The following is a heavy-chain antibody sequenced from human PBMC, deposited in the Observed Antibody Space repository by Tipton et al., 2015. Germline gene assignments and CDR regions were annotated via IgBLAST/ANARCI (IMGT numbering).Heavy chain of an antibody. CDR3: ARFGTTPATDDVFDI. D-gene: IGHD1/OR15-1a*01. CDR1: AYSISSDYY. J-gene: IGHJ3*02. V-gene: IGHV4-38-2*01. CDR2: ISHSGNT. Sequence: TLSLTCAVSAYSISSDYYWGWIRQPPGKGLEWIGSISHSGNTYYNPSLKSRFTMSRDTPKNQFSRKLTSVTAADTAMYYCARFGTTPATDDVFDIRGQGTIVTVSS.